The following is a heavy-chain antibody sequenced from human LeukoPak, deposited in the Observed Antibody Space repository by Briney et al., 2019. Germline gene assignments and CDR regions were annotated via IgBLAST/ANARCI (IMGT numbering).Heavy chain of an antibody. V-gene: IGHV3-7*01. Sequence: GGSLRLSCAASGFNFSRYWMSWVRQAPGKGLEWVANIKQDGSEKYYVDSVKGRFTISRDNAKNSLYLQMNSLRAEDTAVYYCARDRRYDFLTGYYSPHYYYGMDVWGQGTTVTVSS. J-gene: IGHJ6*02. D-gene: IGHD3-9*01. CDR1: GFNFSRYW. CDR3: ARDRRYDFLTGYYSPHYYYGMDV. CDR2: IKQDGSEK.